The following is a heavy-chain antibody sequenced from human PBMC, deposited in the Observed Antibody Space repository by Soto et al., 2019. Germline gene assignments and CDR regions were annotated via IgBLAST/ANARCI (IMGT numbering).Heavy chain of an antibody. CDR3: AKDRGGAAAGPTKFYGMDV. J-gene: IGHJ6*02. CDR2: ISGSGDST. D-gene: IGHD6-13*01. CDR1: GFTFSSYA. V-gene: IGHV3-23*01. Sequence: EVQLLESGGGLVQPGGSLRLSCAASGFTFSSYAMSWVRQAPGKGLEWVSVISGSGDSTYYADSVRGRFTISRDNSKHTLYLQMNSLRAEDTAVYYCAKDRGGAAAGPTKFYGMDVWGQGTTVTVSS.